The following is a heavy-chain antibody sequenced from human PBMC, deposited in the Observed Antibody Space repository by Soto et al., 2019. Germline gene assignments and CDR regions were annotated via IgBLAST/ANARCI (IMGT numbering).Heavy chain of an antibody. CDR1: GYIFVNYG. CDR3: VMVDNYVTPTPQDV. V-gene: IGHV1-18*01. D-gene: IGHD3-16*01. Sequence: QVQLVQSGDEVKKPGASVKVSCKASGYIFVNYGIAWVRQAPGQGLEWMGWISPYTGNTHSATKVQGRLTITTDTSTSTAYMGLGSLTSDDTAVYYCVMVDNYVTPTPQDVWGQGTTVTVSS. CDR2: ISPYTGNT. J-gene: IGHJ6*02.